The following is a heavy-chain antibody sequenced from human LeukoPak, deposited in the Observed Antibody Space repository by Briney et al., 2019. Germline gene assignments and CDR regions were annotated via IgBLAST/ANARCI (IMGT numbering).Heavy chain of an antibody. D-gene: IGHD6-6*01. V-gene: IGHV1-69*13. CDR1: GGTFSRYA. Sequence: SVNVSCKASGGTFSRYAISWVRQAPGQGLEWMGGIIPIFRTANYAQKFQGRVTIIADESTSTAYMELSSLRSEDTAVYYCARKTSIAGRGDWFDPWGQGTLVIVSS. CDR3: ARKTSIAGRGDWFDP. CDR2: IIPIFRTA. J-gene: IGHJ5*02.